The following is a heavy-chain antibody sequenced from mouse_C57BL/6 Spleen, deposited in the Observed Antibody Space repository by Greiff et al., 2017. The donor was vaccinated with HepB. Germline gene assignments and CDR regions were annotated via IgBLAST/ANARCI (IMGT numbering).Heavy chain of an antibody. Sequence: EVKLMESGGGLVKPGGSLKLSCAASGFTFSDYGMHWVRQAPEKGLEWVAYISSGSSTIYYADTVKGRFTISRENAKNTLCLQMTSLRSEDTAMYYCARGDLGALDYWGQGTSVTVSS. CDR2: ISSGSSTI. J-gene: IGHJ4*01. V-gene: IGHV5-17*01. CDR3: ARGDLGALDY. CDR1: GFTFSDYG.